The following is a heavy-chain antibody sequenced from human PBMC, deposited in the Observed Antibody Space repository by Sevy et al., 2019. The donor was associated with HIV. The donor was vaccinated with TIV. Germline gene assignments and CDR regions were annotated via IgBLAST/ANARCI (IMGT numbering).Heavy chain of an antibody. CDR1: GYSFTSYW. V-gene: IGHV5-51*01. J-gene: IGHJ3*02. CDR2: IYPGDSDT. Sequence: GESLKISCKDSGYSFTSYWIGWVRQMPGKGLEWMGIIYPGDSDTRYSPSFQGQVTISVDRSISTAYLQWSSLKASDTAMYYCARPQGYCSGGSCYKSGFDIWGQGTMVTVSS. CDR3: ARPQGYCSGGSCYKSGFDI. D-gene: IGHD2-15*01.